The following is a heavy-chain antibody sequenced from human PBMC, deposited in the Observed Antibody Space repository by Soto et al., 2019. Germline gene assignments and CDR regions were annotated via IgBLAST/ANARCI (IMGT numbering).Heavy chain of an antibody. D-gene: IGHD5-18*01. J-gene: IGHJ4*02. V-gene: IGHV1-69*01. CDR1: GGTFSSYA. CDR3: ASWGGYSYGYAY. CDR2: IIPIFGTA. Sequence: QVQLVQSGAEVKQPGSSVKVSCTASGGTFSSYAISWVRQAPGQGLEWMGGIIPIFGTANYAQKFQGIVTITADESTSPDYMELSSLRSEDNAVSYWASWGGYSYGYAYWGQGTLVTVSS.